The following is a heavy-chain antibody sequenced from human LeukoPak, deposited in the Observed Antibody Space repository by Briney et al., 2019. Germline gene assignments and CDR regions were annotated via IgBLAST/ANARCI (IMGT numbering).Heavy chain of an antibody. V-gene: IGHV1-2*02. CDR3: VRRGDGCVYDY. J-gene: IGHJ4*02. D-gene: IGHD6-19*01. Sequence: ASVKVSCKAFGYTFTGDFMHWVRQAPGQGLEWMGWINPNSGDTNYADKFQGRVTMTRDRSISTAYMDLSGLTSDDTAVYYCVRRGDGCVYDYWGQGTLVTVSS. CDR1: GYTFTGDF. CDR2: INPNSGDT.